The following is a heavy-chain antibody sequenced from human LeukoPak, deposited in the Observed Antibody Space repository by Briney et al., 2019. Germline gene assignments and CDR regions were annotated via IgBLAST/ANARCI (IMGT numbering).Heavy chain of an antibody. D-gene: IGHD2-21*01. CDR1: GFIFTNYP. CDR3: TRDPVTYCGGDC. CDR2: LFSGAST. J-gene: IGHJ4*02. V-gene: IGHV3-53*01. Sequence: GGSLRLSCAASGFIFTNYPIHWVRQAPGKGLEWLSVLFSGASTNYADSVKGRFTISRDQSKNTLFLQMNNLRVEDTAVYYCTRDPVTYCGGDCWGQGTLVTVSS.